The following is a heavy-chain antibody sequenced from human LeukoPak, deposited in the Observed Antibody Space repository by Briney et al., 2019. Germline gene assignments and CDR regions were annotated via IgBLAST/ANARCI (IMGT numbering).Heavy chain of an antibody. CDR2: IKQDGGER. CDR3: ARYTYKYDC. D-gene: IGHD5-24*01. CDR1: GFTFSNYW. V-gene: IGHV3-7*01. J-gene: IGHJ4*02. Sequence: GGSLRLSCVASGFTFSNYWMTWVRQAPGRGLEWVANIKQDGGERYYADSVKGRFTISRDNAKNSLFLQMNNVRADDTAVYYCARYTYKYDCWGQGTLVTVSS.